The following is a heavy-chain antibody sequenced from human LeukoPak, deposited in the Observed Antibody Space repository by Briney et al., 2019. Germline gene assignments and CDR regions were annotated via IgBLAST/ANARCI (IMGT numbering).Heavy chain of an antibody. CDR2: IYHSGST. J-gene: IGHJ3*02. Sequence: SGTLSLTCAVSGGSISSSNWWSWVRQPPGKGLGWIGEIYHSGSTNYNPSLKSRVTISVDKSKNQFSLKLSSVTAADTAVYYCARTWALWFGELSHDAFDIWGQGTMVTVSS. CDR3: ARTWALWFGELSHDAFDI. D-gene: IGHD3-10*01. CDR1: GGSISSSNW. V-gene: IGHV4-4*02.